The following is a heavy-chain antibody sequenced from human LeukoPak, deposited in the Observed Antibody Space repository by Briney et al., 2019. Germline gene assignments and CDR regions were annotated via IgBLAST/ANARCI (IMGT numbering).Heavy chain of an antibody. D-gene: IGHD6-19*01. CDR1: GFTFSSYA. V-gene: IGHV3-30*04. CDR2: ISYDGSNK. CDR3: ARGFNIAVAGPSFDY. J-gene: IGHJ4*02. Sequence: GGSLRLSCAASGFTFSSYAMHWVRQAPGKGLEWVAVISYDGSNKYYADSVKGRFTISRDNSKNTLYLQMNSLRAEDTAVYYCARGFNIAVAGPSFDYWGPGTLVTVSS.